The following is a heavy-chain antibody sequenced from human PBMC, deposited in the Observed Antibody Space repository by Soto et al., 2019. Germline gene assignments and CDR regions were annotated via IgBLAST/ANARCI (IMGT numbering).Heavy chain of an antibody. CDR1: RFTFRSYA. CDR2: ISGSGGST. J-gene: IGHJ6*02. V-gene: IGHV3-23*01. CDR3: AKAFYYGMDV. Sequence: EVQLLESGGGLVQPGGSLRLSCAASRFTFRSYAINWVRQAPGKGLDWVSTISGSGGSTYYADSVKGRFTISRDNSKNTLYLQMNNLRAEDTAVYYCAKAFYYGMDVWGQGTTVTVSS.